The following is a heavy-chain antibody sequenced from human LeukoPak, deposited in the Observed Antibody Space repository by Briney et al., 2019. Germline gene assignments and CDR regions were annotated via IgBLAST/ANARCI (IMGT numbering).Heavy chain of an antibody. CDR3: EARRGIAPRPLGS. Sequence: PSETLTLTCAVYGGSFSAYSWNWIRQAPGKGLEWIGEINHGGSTDYKPTLKSRVTISVDTPKSQFSLKLSSVTAADTAVYYCEARRGIAPRPLGSWGQGTLVIVSS. CDR2: INHGGST. J-gene: IGHJ5*02. CDR1: GGSFSAYS. V-gene: IGHV4-34*01. D-gene: IGHD6-6*01.